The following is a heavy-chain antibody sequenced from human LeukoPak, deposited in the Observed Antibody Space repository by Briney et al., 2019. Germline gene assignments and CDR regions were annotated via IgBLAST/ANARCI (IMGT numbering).Heavy chain of an antibody. D-gene: IGHD6-6*01. CDR1: GFTFSNYW. J-gene: IGHJ4*02. CDR2: INKDGSQI. V-gene: IGHV3-7*01. CDR3: ARIGYSSSSTDY. Sequence: GGSLRLSCAASGFTFSNYWMSWVRQAPGKGLEWLANINKDGSQIYYVDSVKGRFTISRDNAKNSVYLQINSLRVEHTAVYYCARIGYSSSSTDYWGQGTMVTVSS.